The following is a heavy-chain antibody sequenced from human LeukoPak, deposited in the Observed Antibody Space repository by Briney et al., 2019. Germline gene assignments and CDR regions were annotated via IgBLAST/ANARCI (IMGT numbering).Heavy chain of an antibody. V-gene: IGHV1-8*01. Sequence: ASVKVSCKASGYTFTSYDINWVRQATGQGLEWMGWMNPNSGNTGYAQKFQGRVTMTRNTSISTAYMELSRLRSDDTAVYYCARRQQTLLVPTYFDYWGQGTLVTVSS. D-gene: IGHD6-13*01. CDR3: ARRQQTLLVPTYFDY. J-gene: IGHJ4*02. CDR2: MNPNSGNT. CDR1: GYTFTSYD.